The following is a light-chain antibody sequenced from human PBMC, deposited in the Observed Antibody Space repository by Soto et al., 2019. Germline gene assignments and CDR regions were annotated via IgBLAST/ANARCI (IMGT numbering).Light chain of an antibody. CDR3: CSYAGSYIPYV. Sequence: QSVLTQPRSVSGSPGQSVTISCTGTSGDVGRYNYVSGYQQHPGKAPKLMIYDVSKRPSGVPDRFSGSKSGNTASLTISGLQAEDEADYYCCSYAGSYIPYVFGTGTKVTVL. J-gene: IGLJ1*01. CDR1: SGDVGRYNY. CDR2: DVS. V-gene: IGLV2-11*01.